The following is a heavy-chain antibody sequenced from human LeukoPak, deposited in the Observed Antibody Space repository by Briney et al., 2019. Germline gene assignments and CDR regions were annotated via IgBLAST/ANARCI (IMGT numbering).Heavy chain of an antibody. D-gene: IGHD2-21*01. CDR1: GFTFSSHW. J-gene: IGHJ2*01. Sequence: PGGSLRLSCAASGFTFSSHWMHWVRQAPGKGLVWVSRINSDGSSISYADSVKGRFTISRDNSKNVLYLQMNSLRVDDTAVYYCTRGNVGIGFYWYFDLWGRGTLVTVSS. CDR2: INSDGSSI. V-gene: IGHV3-74*01. CDR3: TRGNVGIGFYWYFDL.